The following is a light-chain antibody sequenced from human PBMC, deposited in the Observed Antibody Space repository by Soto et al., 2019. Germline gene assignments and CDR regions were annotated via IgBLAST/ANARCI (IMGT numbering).Light chain of an antibody. CDR3: CSYAGSSTWV. CDR2: EGS. V-gene: IGLV2-23*01. Sequence: QSALPQPASVSGSPGQSITISCTGTSSDVGSYNFVSWYQQHPGKAPKLMIYEGSKRPSGVSNRFSGSKSGNTASLTISGLQAEDEADYYCCSYAGSSTWVFGTGTKVTVL. J-gene: IGLJ1*01. CDR1: SSDVGSYNF.